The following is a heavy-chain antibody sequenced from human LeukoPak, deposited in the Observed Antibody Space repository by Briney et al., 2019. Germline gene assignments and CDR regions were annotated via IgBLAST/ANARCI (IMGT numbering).Heavy chain of an antibody. J-gene: IGHJ6*02. CDR2: IYYSGST. Sequence: SQTLSLTCTVSGGSISSGDYYWSWIRQPPGKGLEWIGYIYYSGSTYYNPSLKSRVTISVDTSKNQFSLKLSSVTAADTAGYYCARDRGGSSTSFYYYGMDVWGQGTTVTVSS. V-gene: IGHV4-30-4*01. CDR3: ARDRGGSSTSFYYYGMDV. D-gene: IGHD2-2*01. CDR1: GGSISSGDYY.